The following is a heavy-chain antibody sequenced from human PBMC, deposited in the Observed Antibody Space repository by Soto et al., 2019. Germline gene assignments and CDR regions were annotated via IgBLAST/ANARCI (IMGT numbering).Heavy chain of an antibody. V-gene: IGHV4-34*01. CDR3: ARGHARTNVTGSALDQQTNWFDP. Sequence: QVQLQQWGAGLLKPSETLSLTCAVYGGSFSGYYWSWIRQPPGKGLEGIGEINHSGSTNYNPSLKCRVTISVDTSMNQFSLKLSSVTAADTAVYYCARGHARTNVTGSALDQQTNWFDPWGQGTLVTVSS. CDR2: INHSGST. CDR1: GGSFSGYY. D-gene: IGHD2-8*01. J-gene: IGHJ5*02.